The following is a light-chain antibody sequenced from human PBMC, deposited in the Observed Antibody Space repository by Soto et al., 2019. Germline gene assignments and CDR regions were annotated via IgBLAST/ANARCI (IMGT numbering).Light chain of an antibody. CDR3: SSYTNNYSLPYV. J-gene: IGLJ1*01. CDR1: SSDVGGYDY. Sequence: QSALPQPASVSGPPGQSITISCTGTSSDVGGYDYVSWYQQHPGKAPKLMIYEVSDRPSAVSRRLSGSKSANTSSPLISRLQAEDDACYYCSSYTNNYSLPYVFGTGTKVTVL. V-gene: IGLV2-14*01. CDR2: EVS.